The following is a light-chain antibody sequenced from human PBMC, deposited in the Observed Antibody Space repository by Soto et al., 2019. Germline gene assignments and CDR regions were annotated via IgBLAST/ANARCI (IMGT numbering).Light chain of an antibody. CDR3: ASWDDSLNGRV. V-gene: IGLV1-44*01. Sequence: QSVLTQPPSASGTPGQRVTISCSGSNSNIGSNTVNWYQQLPGTAPKLLIYYDNLRPSGVPDLISGSKSGTSASLAISGLQSADEADYYCASWDDSLNGRVFGSGTKLTVL. CDR1: NSNIGSNT. CDR2: YDN. J-gene: IGLJ1*01.